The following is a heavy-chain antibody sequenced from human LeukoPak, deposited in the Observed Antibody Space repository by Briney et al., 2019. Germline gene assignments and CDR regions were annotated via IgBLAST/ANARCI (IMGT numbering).Heavy chain of an antibody. CDR1: GGSISSYY. D-gene: IGHD6-13*01. CDR3: ARDSPYSSSWYDAFDI. Sequence: PSETLSLTCTVSGGSISSYYWSWIRQPPGKGLEWIGYIYYSGSTNYNPSLKSRVTISVDTSKNQFSLKLSSVTAADTAVYYCARDSPYSSSWYDAFDIWGQGTMVTVSS. J-gene: IGHJ3*02. V-gene: IGHV4-59*01. CDR2: IYYSGST.